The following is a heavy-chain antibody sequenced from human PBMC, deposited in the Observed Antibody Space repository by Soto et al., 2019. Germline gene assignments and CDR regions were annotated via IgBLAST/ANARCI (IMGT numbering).Heavy chain of an antibody. CDR2: ISGSGGST. CDR3: ATEQLVNWCDT. CDR1: GFTFSSYA. Sequence: PWGSRRLSRAASGFTFSSYAIGWARQAPGKGLEWVSAISGSGGSTYYADSVKGRFTICRDNSKNTLYLQMYSLRAEDTDVSYSATEQLVNWCDTWGQRNLGTVSS. D-gene: IGHD1-1*01. J-gene: IGHJ5*02. V-gene: IGHV3-23*01.